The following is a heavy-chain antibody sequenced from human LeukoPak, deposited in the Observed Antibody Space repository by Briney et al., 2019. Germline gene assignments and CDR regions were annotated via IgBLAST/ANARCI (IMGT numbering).Heavy chain of an antibody. CDR1: GGSISSYY. CDR2: IYYSGST. D-gene: IGHD3-22*01. Sequence: SETLSLTCTVSGGSISSYYWSWIRQLPGKGLEWIGYIYYSGSTNYNPSLKSRVTISVDTSKNQFSLKLSSVTAADTAVYYCARAYYYDSSGYYPKFDPWGQGTLVTVSS. CDR3: ARAYYYDSSGYYPKFDP. V-gene: IGHV4-59*01. J-gene: IGHJ5*02.